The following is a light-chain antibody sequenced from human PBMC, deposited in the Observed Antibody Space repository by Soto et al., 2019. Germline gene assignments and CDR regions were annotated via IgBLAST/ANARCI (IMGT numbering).Light chain of an antibody. CDR2: DAS. CDR3: QLYKNVILT. Sequence: DIKMTQSPSSLSASVGDRVTLTCQASEDVSDYVNWYQQKPGRAPKLLIYDASKLETGVPSRFSGRGSGTDFSVTIRDLQSEDFATYYCQLYKNVILTFGGGTRVDI. J-gene: IGKJ4*01. CDR1: EDVSDY. V-gene: IGKV1-33*01.